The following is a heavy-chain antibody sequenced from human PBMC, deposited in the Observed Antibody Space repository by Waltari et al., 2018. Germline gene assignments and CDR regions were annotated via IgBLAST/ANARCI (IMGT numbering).Heavy chain of an antibody. J-gene: IGHJ5*02. Sequence: QVQLVQSGAEVKKPGASVNVSCKASGSTFSDYGISWLRQAPGQGLEWMGWISGNNGHTNHAQKFQGRLIMTEDTSATTVYMELTYLTSDDTAVYYCARERHRLMEEGYLMALDPWGQGTLVTVSS. CDR2: ISGNNGHT. CDR1: GSTFSDYG. V-gene: IGHV1-18*01. D-gene: IGHD3-3*01. CDR3: ARERHRLMEEGYLMALDP.